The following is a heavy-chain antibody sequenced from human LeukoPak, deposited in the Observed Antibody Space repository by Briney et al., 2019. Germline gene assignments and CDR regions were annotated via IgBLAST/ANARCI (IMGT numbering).Heavy chain of an antibody. J-gene: IGHJ4*02. D-gene: IGHD3-16*02. CDR1: GFTFSSYA. CDR3: AKDPTTVVDYIWGSYRPARELWASNFDY. Sequence: GGSLRLSCAASGFTFSSYAMSWVRQAPGKGLEWVSAISGSGGSTYYADSVKGRFTISRDNSKNTLYLQMNSLRAEDTAVYYCAKDPTTVVDYIWGSYRPARELWASNFDYWGQGTLVTVSS. CDR2: ISGSGGST. V-gene: IGHV3-23*01.